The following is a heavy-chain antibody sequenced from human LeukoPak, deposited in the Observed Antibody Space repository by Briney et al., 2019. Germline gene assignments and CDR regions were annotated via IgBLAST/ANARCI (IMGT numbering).Heavy chain of an antibody. CDR1: GFTFSSYA. CDR3: AKDPYSSGPYNWFDP. V-gene: IGHV3-23*01. CDR2: ISGSGDST. Sequence: GGSLRLSCAASGFTFSSYAMTWVRQAPGKGLEWVSAISGSGDSTYYADSVKGLFTISRDNSKNTLYLQMNRLRAEDTAVYYCAKDPYSSGPYNWFDPWGQGTLVTVSS. D-gene: IGHD6-19*01. J-gene: IGHJ5*02.